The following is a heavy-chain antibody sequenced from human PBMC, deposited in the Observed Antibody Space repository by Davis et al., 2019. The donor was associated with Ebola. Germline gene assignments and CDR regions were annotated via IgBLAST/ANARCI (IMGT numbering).Heavy chain of an antibody. V-gene: IGHV4-34*01. CDR3: ARGYYDYVWGSYRHPYFDY. CDR1: GGSFSGYY. Sequence: PSETLSLTCAVYGGSFSGYYWSWIRQPPGKGLEWIGEINHSGSTNYNPSLKSRVTISVDTSKNQFSLKLSSVTAADTAVYYCARGYYDYVWGSYRHPYFDYWGQGTLVTVSS. J-gene: IGHJ4*02. D-gene: IGHD3-16*02. CDR2: INHSGST.